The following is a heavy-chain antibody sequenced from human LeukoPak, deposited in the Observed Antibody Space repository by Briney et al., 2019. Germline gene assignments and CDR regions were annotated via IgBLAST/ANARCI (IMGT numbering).Heavy chain of an antibody. J-gene: IGHJ6*03. CDR3: ARDPRRFLEWLPTFYYMDV. Sequence: AASVKVSCKASGYTCSTYGINWVRQAPGRGLEWMGWISAYKGKTDYVQKLQGRVTMTTDTSTSTAYMELRSLRSDDTAVCYCARDPRRFLEWLPTFYYMDVWGKGTTVTVSS. D-gene: IGHD3-3*01. V-gene: IGHV1-18*01. CDR2: ISAYKGKT. CDR1: GYTCSTYG.